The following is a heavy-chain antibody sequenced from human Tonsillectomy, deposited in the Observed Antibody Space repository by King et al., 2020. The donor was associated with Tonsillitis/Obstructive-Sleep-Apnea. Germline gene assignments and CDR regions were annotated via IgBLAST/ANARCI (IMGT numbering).Heavy chain of an antibody. CDR2: IDPSDSYT. CDR1: GYSFTSYW. Sequence: QLVQSGAEVKKPGESLRISCKGSGYSFTSYWISWVRQMPGKGLEWMGRIDPSDSYTNYSPSFKGHVTISADKSISTAYLQWSSLKASDTAMYYCARHDVSGTFPHYYYYGMDVWGQGTTVTVSS. D-gene: IGHD3-16*01. CDR3: ARHDVSGTFPHYYYYGMDV. V-gene: IGHV5-10-1*03. J-gene: IGHJ6*02.